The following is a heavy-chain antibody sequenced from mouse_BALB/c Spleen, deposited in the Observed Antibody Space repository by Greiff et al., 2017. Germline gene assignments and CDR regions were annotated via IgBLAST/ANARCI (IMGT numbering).Heavy chain of an antibody. CDR3: ARVDYGNYVFAY. CDR1: GFTFSSFG. J-gene: IGHJ3*01. V-gene: IGHV5-17*02. D-gene: IGHD2-1*01. Sequence: EVQVVESGGGLVQPGGSRKLSCAASGFTFSSFGMHWVRQAPEKGLEWVAYISSGSSTIYYADTVKGRFTISRDNPKNTLFLQMTSLRSEDTAMYYCARVDYGNYVFAYWGQGTLVTVSA. CDR2: ISSGSSTI.